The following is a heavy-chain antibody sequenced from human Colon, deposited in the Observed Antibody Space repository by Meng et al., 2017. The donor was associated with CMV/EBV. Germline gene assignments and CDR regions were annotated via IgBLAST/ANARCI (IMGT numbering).Heavy chain of an antibody. CDR1: GFTFSSYW. D-gene: IGHD6-19*01. CDR2: IKQDGSEK. Sequence: GKSLKISCAASGFTFSSYWMSWVRQAPGKGLEWVASIKQDGSEKYYVDSVKGRFTISRDNAKNSLYLQMNSLRAEDTAVYYCARDLVSYSSGWYSYWGQGTLVTVSS. CDR3: ARDLVSYSSGWYSY. J-gene: IGHJ4*02. V-gene: IGHV3-7*01.